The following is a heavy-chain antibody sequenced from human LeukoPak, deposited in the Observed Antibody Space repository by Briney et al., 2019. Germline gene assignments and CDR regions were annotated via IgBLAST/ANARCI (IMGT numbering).Heavy chain of an antibody. Sequence: SGGSLRLSCAASGFNFNKYDMTWAREAPGKGLEWVSTITGRSDKTYYTDSVKGRFVTSRDNSKDTLYLQMNSLRAEDTALSYCAKGGWLDDLGQGALVTASS. CDR2: ITGRSDKT. V-gene: IGHV3-23*01. D-gene: IGHD6-19*01. CDR1: GFNFNKYD. CDR3: AKGGWLDD. J-gene: IGHJ4*02.